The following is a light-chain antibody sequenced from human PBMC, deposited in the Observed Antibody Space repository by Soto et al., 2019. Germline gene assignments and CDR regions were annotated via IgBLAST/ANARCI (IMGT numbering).Light chain of an antibody. CDR2: GAS. CDR1: QSISSNY. Sequence: EIVLTQSPGTLSLSPGERATLSCRASQSISSNYLAWYQQKPGQAPRLLIYGASSRATGIPDRFSGSGSGTEFSLTISRLEPEDFAVYYCQQYNNWPPITFGQGTRLEI. J-gene: IGKJ5*01. CDR3: QQYNNWPPIT. V-gene: IGKV3-20*01.